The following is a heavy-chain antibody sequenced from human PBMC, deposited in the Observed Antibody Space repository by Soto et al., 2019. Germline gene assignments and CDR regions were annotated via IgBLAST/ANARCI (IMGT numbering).Heavy chain of an antibody. CDR1: GGTFTGNP. Sequence: QVQLVQSGAEVKKPGSSVKVSCKASGGTFTGNPISWVRQAPGRGLEWMGGIIPMFGTTNYAQKFQGRVTITADESTTTAYMELNSLRSEDTAVYYSARENSIASLSYYYGMEVWGQGTTVTVSS. D-gene: IGHD6-6*01. CDR3: ARENSIASLSYYYGMEV. CDR2: IIPMFGTT. J-gene: IGHJ6*02. V-gene: IGHV1-69*01.